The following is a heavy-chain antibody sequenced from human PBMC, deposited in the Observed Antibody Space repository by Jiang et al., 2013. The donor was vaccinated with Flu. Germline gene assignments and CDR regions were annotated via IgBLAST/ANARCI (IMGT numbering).Heavy chain of an antibody. CDR3: ARCDQPLISNYYYYGMDV. CDR2: IYPGDSDT. D-gene: IGHD2-2*01. Sequence: GAEVKKPGESLKISCKGSGYSFTNYWIGWVRQMPGKGLEWMGIIYPGDSDTRYSPSFQGQVTISADKSISTAYLQWSSLRASDTAMYYCARCDQPLISNYYYYGMDVWGKGTTVTVSS. CDR1: GYSFTNYW. J-gene: IGHJ6*04. V-gene: IGHV5-51*01.